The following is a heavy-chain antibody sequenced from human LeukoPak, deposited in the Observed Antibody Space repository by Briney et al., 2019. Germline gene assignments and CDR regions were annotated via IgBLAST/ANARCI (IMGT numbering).Heavy chain of an antibody. J-gene: IGHJ4*02. CDR1: GYTFSSYY. D-gene: IGHD1-26*01. CDR2: TNPNSGGS. Sequence: ASVTVSCKASGYTFSSYYMNWVRQAPGQGLEWMGWTNPNSGGSYFAQKFKGRVTMTRDTSISTAYMELSRLTSDDTAVYYCARAPLVGATTINFDYWGQGTLVTVSS. CDR3: ARAPLVGATTINFDY. V-gene: IGHV1-2*02.